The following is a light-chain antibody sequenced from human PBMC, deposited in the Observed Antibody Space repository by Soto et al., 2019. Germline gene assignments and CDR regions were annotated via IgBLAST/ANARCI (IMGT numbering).Light chain of an antibody. CDR3: QQVKSYPRT. V-gene: IGKV1-9*01. CDR1: QAITNN. CDR2: EES. J-gene: IGKJ4*01. Sequence: DIHLTQSPSSPSASVGDRVTITCRASQAITNNLAWYQQKPGNPPKLLIYEESTLHSGVPSRFSGRKVGTQFILTIDSLQPEDFATYYCQQVKSYPRTFGGGTKWIS.